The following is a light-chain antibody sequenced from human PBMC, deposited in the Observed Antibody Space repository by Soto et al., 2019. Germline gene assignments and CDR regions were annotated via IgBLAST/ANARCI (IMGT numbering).Light chain of an antibody. V-gene: IGLV2-14*03. Sequence: QSALTQPASVSGSPGQSITISCTGTSSDVGGYKFVSWYQQHSGKVPKLMIYDVSNRPSGVSSRFSGSKSGNTASLTISGLQADDVADYYCSSYTSITASYVVFGGGTKLTVL. CDR3: SSYTSITASYVV. CDR1: SSDVGGYKF. CDR2: DVS. J-gene: IGLJ2*01.